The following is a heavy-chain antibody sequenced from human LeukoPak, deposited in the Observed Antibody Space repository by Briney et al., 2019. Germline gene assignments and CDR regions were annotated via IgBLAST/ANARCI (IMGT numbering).Heavy chain of an antibody. Sequence: SETLSLTCTVSGGSISSGGYYWSWIRQHPGKGLEWIGYIYYSGSTYYNPSLKSRVTISVDTSKNQFSLKLSSVTAADTAVYYRARRSGWLAENWFDPWGQGTLVTVSS. D-gene: IGHD6-19*01. J-gene: IGHJ5*02. V-gene: IGHV4-31*03. CDR1: GGSISSGGYY. CDR3: ARRSGWLAENWFDP. CDR2: IYYSGST.